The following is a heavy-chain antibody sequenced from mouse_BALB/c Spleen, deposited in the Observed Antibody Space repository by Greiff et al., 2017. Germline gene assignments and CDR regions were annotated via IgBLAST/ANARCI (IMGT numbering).Heavy chain of an antibody. CDR3: ARQTPWLRAMDY. D-gene: IGHD2-2*01. Sequence: EVKLVESGGGLVKPGGSLKLSCAASGFAFSSYDMSWVRQTPEKRLEWVAYISSGGGSTYYPDTVKGRFTISRDNAKNTLYLQMSSLKSEDTAMYYCARQTPWLRAMDYWGQGTSVTVSS. CDR2: ISSGGGST. CDR1: GFAFSSYD. V-gene: IGHV5-12-1*01. J-gene: IGHJ4*01.